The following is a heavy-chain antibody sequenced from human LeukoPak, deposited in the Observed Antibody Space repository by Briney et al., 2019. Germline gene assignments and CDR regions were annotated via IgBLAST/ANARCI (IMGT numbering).Heavy chain of an antibody. CDR1: GGSFSGCY. CDR2: INHSGST. D-gene: IGHD3-10*01. V-gene: IGHV4-34*01. J-gene: IGHJ4*02. Sequence: PSETLSLTCAVYGGSFSGCYWSWIRQPPGKGLEWIGEINHSGSTNYNPSLKSRVTISVDTSKNQFSLKLSSVTAADTAVYYCARGRGYWGQGTLVTVSS. CDR3: ARGRGY.